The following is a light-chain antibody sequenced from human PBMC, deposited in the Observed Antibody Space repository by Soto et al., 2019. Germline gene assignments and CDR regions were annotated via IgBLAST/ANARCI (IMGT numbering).Light chain of an antibody. J-gene: IGLJ2*01. CDR2: DVT. CDR3: SSYTSSNTVL. Sequence: QSALTQPASVSGSPGQSITISCTGTSSDVGGYNYVSWYQHHPGKAPKLMIYDVTDRPSGISFRFSGSKSGNTASLTISRLQAEDEDDYYCSSYTSSNTVLFGGGTKLTVL. CDR1: SSDVGGYNY. V-gene: IGLV2-14*03.